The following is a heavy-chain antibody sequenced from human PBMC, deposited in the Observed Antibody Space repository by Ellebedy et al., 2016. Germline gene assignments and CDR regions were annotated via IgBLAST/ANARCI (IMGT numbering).Heavy chain of an antibody. CDR1: GFSVSRYW. Sequence: GESLKISCPASGFSVSRYWMSAVRQAPGKGLECVANIKTAGSAKYYVHSVRGRFTVYRDNAKNSLYLQMNSLSAEDTAVFYCAREGLSGNTADDSFDMWGQGTMVTVSS. J-gene: IGHJ3*02. CDR2: IKTAGSAK. CDR3: AREGLSGNTADDSFDM. V-gene: IGHV3-7*03. D-gene: IGHD1-26*01.